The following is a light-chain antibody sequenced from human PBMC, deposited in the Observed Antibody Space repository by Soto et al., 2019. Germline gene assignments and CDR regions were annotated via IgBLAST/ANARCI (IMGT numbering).Light chain of an antibody. Sequence: DIQMTQSPSSLSASVGDRVTITCRASQSISSYLNWYQQKPGKATKLLIYAASSLQSGAPSRFSGSGSGTDFTLTISSLQPEDFATYYCQQSYSTLITFGPGTKVDIK. CDR1: QSISSY. CDR2: AAS. J-gene: IGKJ3*01. CDR3: QQSYSTLIT. V-gene: IGKV1-39*01.